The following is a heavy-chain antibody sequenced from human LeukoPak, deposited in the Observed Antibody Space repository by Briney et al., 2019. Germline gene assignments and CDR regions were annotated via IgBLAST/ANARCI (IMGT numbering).Heavy chain of an antibody. J-gene: IGHJ3*02. D-gene: IGHD3-3*01. CDR1: GYSISGDYF. CDR2: IYHSGVT. V-gene: IGHV4-38-2*02. CDR3: ARERGDFWNGDYGQGAFEI. Sequence: SGTLSLTCSVSGYSISGDYFWGWIRQSPGKGLEWIGSIYHSGVTYYSPSLKSRVAISVDTSKTQFSLRLSFVTAADTAVYYCARERGDFWNGDYGQGAFEIWGQGTMVTVSS.